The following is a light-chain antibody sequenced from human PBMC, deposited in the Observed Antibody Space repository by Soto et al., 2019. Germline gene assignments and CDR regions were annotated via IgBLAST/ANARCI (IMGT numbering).Light chain of an antibody. Sequence: EIVLTQSPGTLSLSPGEGATLSCRASQSVTSSYLAWWQQKPGQAPRLLIYDASNRATGIPARFSGSGSGTDFTLTISSLEPEDFAVYYCQQRSNWPITFGQGTRLEIK. CDR3: QQRSNWPIT. J-gene: IGKJ5*01. V-gene: IGKV3D-20*02. CDR1: QSVTSSY. CDR2: DAS.